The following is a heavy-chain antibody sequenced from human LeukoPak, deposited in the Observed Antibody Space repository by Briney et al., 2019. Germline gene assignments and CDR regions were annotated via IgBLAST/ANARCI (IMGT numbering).Heavy chain of an antibody. CDR1: GFTFSSYG. CDR2: IWYDGSNK. Sequence: GGSLRLSCAASGFTFSSYGMHWVRQAPGKGLEWVAVIWYDGSNKYYADSVKGRFTISRDNSKNTLYLQMNSLRAEDTAVYYCARIGAPGTPGYGMDVWGQGTTVTVSS. D-gene: IGHD1-7*01. V-gene: IGHV3-33*01. J-gene: IGHJ6*02. CDR3: ARIGAPGTPGYGMDV.